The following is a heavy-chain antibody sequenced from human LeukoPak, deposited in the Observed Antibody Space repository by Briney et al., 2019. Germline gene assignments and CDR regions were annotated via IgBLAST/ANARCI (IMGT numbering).Heavy chain of an antibody. V-gene: IGHV3-23*01. J-gene: IGHJ4*02. CDR2: ISGSGSST. Sequence: GGSLRLSCAASGFTFSSYVKSWVRQAPGKGLEWVSTISGSGSSTYYADSVKGRFTISRDNSKNTLFLQMNSLRAEDTAVYYCARDRLFRNWNDPYYFDYWGQGTLVTVSS. D-gene: IGHD1-1*01. CDR3: ARDRLFRNWNDPYYFDY. CDR1: GFTFSSYV.